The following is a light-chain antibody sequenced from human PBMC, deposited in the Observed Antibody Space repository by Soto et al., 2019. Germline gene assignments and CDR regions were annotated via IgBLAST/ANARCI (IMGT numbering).Light chain of an antibody. CDR1: QSISSW. Sequence: DIQMTQSPSTLSASVGDRVTITCRASQSISSWLAWYQQKPGKAPKLLIYKASSLESRVPSRFSGSGSGTEFPLPITSLLPDYFPTYYCKQYNSYPWTFGQGTKVDIK. CDR2: KAS. CDR3: KQYNSYPWT. J-gene: IGKJ1*01. V-gene: IGKV1-5*03.